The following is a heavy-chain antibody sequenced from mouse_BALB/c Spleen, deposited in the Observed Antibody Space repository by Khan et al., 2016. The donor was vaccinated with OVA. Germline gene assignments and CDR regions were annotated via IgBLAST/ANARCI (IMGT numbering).Heavy chain of an antibody. Sequence: VQLQQSGAELARPGASVKMSCKASGYTFTSYTIHWIKKRPGQGLEWIGYINPSNGYTNYNQKYKDKATLTTDKSSTTAYLQMRSLTYDDSAVYNCVRDGAYHRNDGWFAYWGQGTLVTVSA. V-gene: IGHV1-4*01. CDR1: GYTFTSYT. CDR3: VRDGAYHRNDGWFAY. J-gene: IGHJ3*01. D-gene: IGHD2-14*01. CDR2: INPSNGYT.